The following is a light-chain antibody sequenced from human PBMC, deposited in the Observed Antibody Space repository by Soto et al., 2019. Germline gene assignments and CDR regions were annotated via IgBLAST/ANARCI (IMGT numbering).Light chain of an antibody. CDR3: QHYYNYPLT. Sequence: AIRMTQSPSSFSASTGDNVTITCRASQGIGNSLAWYQQKPGKAPNLLIYDASTLQSGVPARFSGSGSGSDFTLTITSLQSEDFATYYCQHYYNYPLTFGGGTKVDI. V-gene: IGKV1-8*01. CDR1: QGIGNS. CDR2: DAS. J-gene: IGKJ4*01.